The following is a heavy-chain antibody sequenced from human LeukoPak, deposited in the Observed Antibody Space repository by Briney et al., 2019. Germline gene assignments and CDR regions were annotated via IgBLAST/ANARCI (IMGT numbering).Heavy chain of an antibody. CDR3: AREHSCGSFSCGTYYFES. Sequence: GGSRELSLAAPGFPFSLLGMTWVPPAPGKGLGWAPLSSISSSYIHYADSVKGRFTISRDNAKNSLYLQMSSLRAEDTAVYFCAREHSCGSFSCGTYYFESWGQGTLVTVSS. CDR1: GFPFSLLG. CDR2: SSISSSYI. D-gene: IGHD2-15*01. J-gene: IGHJ4*02. V-gene: IGHV3-21*05.